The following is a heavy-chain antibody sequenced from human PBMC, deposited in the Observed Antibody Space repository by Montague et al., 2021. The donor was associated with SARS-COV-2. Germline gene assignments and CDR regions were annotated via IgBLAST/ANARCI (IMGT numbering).Heavy chain of an antibody. V-gene: IGHV3-21*01. Sequence: SLRLSCAASGFTFSSYSMNWVRQAPGKGLEWVSSISSSSSYIYYADSVKDRFTISRDNAKNSLYLQMNSLRAEDTAVYYCARDQSGYSYGYAPYFDYWGQGTLVTVSS. D-gene: IGHD5-18*01. CDR1: GFTFSSYS. CDR2: ISSSSSYI. J-gene: IGHJ4*02. CDR3: ARDQSGYSYGYAPYFDY.